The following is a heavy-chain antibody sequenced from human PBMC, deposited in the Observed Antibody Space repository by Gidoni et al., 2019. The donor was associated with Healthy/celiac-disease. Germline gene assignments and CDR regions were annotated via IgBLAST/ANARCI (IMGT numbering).Heavy chain of an antibody. CDR1: GYALSDLF. CDR3: ATDYSGSGGDV. CDR2: FNPEDGGT. D-gene: IGHD3-10*01. V-gene: IGHV1-24*01. J-gene: IGHJ6*02. Sequence: QVQLVQSGAEVQKPGASVKLSCKVSGYALSDLFMHWVRRAPGKGLEWMGTFNPEDGGTVYAQSFQGRVTMTADSSTDTAYVELSSLRSEDTAVYYCATDYSGSGGDVWGQGTTVTVSS.